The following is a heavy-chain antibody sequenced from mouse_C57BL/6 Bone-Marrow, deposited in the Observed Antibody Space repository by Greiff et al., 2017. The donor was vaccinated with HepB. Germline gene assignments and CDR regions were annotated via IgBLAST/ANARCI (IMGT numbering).Heavy chain of an antibody. CDR3: ATAY. CDR2: IDPSDSYT. J-gene: IGHJ3*01. Sequence: QVQLKQPGAELVMPGASVKLSCKASGYTFTSYWMHWVKQRPGQGLEWIGEIDPSDSYTNYNQKFKGKSTLTVDKSSSTAYLQLSSLTSEDTAVYYCATAYWGQGTLVTVSA. CDR1: GYTFTSYW. V-gene: IGHV1-69*01.